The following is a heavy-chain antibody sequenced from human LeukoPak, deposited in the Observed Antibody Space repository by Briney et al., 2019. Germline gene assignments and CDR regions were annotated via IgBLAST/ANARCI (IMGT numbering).Heavy chain of an antibody. CDR3: AREANGLDY. CDR1: GFTFSSYW. D-gene: IGHD2-8*01. V-gene: IGHV3-74*01. CDR2: INSDGSVT. J-gene: IGHJ4*02. Sequence: PGGSLRLSCAASGFTFSSYWMPWVRQVPGKGLMWVSRINSDGSVTSYPDSVKGRFTISRDNTKNTLYLQMNSLTAEDMAVYFCAREANGLDYWGQGILVTVSP.